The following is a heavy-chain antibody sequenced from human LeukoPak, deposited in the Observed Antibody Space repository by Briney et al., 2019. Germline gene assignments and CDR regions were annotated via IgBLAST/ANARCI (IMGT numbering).Heavy chain of an antibody. CDR3: ARGPRTTIDYYYYGMDV. D-gene: IGHD4-11*01. CDR1: GYTFTSYG. Sequence: ASVEVSCKASGYTFTSYGISWVRQAPGQGLEWMGWISAYNGNTNYAQKPQGRVTMTTDTSTSTAYMELRSLRSDDTAVYYCARGPRTTIDYYYYGMDVWGQGTTVTVSS. J-gene: IGHJ6*02. V-gene: IGHV1-18*01. CDR2: ISAYNGNT.